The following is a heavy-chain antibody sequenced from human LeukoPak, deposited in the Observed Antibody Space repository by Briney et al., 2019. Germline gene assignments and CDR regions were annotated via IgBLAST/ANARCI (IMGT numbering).Heavy chain of an antibody. Sequence: GGSLRLSCAASGFTFSSYWMTWVRQAPGKGLEWVANIKQDGSEKYYVDSVKGRFTISRDNAKKSLYLQMNSLRAEDTAVYYCARRYSYGPFDYWGQGTLVTVSS. CDR1: GFTFSSYW. V-gene: IGHV3-7*03. D-gene: IGHD5-18*01. CDR3: ARRYSYGPFDY. CDR2: IKQDGSEK. J-gene: IGHJ4*02.